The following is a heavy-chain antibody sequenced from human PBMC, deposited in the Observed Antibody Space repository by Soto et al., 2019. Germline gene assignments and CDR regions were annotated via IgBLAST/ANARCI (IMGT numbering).Heavy chain of an antibody. D-gene: IGHD6-6*01. CDR2: ISAYNGNT. CDR3: AKGRHDSSLSSAVYFQR. Sequence: QIQLVQSGTEVKKPGASVKVSCKASGYTFTNYAINWVRQAPGQGLEWMGWISAYNGNTNYAQKLQGRVTMTTDTSTTTAYMELRSLKSDDTAVYYCAKGRHDSSLSSAVYFQRWGQGTLVTVSS. J-gene: IGHJ1*01. CDR1: GYTFTNYA. V-gene: IGHV1-18*01.